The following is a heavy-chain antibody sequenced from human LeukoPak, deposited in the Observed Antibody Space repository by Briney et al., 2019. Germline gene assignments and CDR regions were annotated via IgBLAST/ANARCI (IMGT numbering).Heavy chain of an antibody. CDR3: ARVGQGGFDI. V-gene: IGHV4-4*07. CDR1: GGSISSYY. D-gene: IGHD1-26*01. J-gene: IGHJ3*02. Sequence: SETLSLTCTVSGGSISSYYWSWIWQPAGKGLEWIGRIYNSGSTNYNPSLRSRVAMSVDTSKNQFSLKLSSVTAADTAVYYCARVGQGGFDIWGQGTVVTVSS. CDR2: IYNSGST.